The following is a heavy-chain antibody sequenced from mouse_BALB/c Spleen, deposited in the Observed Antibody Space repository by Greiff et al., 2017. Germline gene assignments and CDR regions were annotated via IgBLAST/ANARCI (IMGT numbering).Heavy chain of an antibody. Sequence: VQGVESGPGLVAPSQSLSITCTVSGFSLTGYGVNWVRQPPGKGLEWLGMIWGDGSTDYNSALKSRLSISKDNSKSQVFLKMNSLQTDDTARYYCARAYGNYFYFDYWGQGTTLTVSS. CDR1: GFSLTGYG. V-gene: IGHV2-6-7*01. J-gene: IGHJ2*01. CDR2: IWGDGST. D-gene: IGHD2-1*01. CDR3: ARAYGNYFYFDY.